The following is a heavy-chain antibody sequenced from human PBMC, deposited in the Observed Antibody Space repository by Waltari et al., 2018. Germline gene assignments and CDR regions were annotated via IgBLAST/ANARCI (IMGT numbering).Heavy chain of an antibody. CDR3: ARDSILTGIDY. CDR1: GGSISSYY. V-gene: IGHV4-59*01. J-gene: IGHJ4*02. CDR2: IYYSGST. D-gene: IGHD3-9*01. Sequence: VKPSETLSLTCTVSGGSISSYYWSWIRQPPGKGLEWIGYIYYSGSTNYNPSLKSRVTISVDTSTNQFSLKLSSVTAADTAVYYCARDSILTGIDYWGQGTLVTVSS.